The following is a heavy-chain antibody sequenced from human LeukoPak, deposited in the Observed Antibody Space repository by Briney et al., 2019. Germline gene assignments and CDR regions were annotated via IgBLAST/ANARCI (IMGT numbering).Heavy chain of an antibody. CDR1: GGSFSGYY. CDR2: INHSGST. Sequence: RPSETLSLTCAVYGGSFSGYYWSWIGQPPGKGLEWIGEINHSGSTNYNPSLKSRVTISVDTSKNQFSLKLSSVTAADTAVYYCAPKVPAGRWLDPCGQGTLVTVSS. J-gene: IGHJ5*02. D-gene: IGHD2-2*01. CDR3: APKVPAGRWLDP. V-gene: IGHV4-34*01.